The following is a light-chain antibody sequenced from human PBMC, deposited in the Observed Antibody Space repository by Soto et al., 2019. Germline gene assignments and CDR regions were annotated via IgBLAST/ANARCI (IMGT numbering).Light chain of an antibody. V-gene: IGLV1-40*01. CDR2: GNS. J-gene: IGLJ1*01. CDR1: SSNIGAGYD. Sequence: QPVLPQPPSVSGAPGQRVTISCTGSSSNIGAGYDVHWYQQLPGTAPKLLIYGNSNRPSGVPDRFSGSKSGTSASLAITGLQAEDEADYYCQSYDSSLSGSRVFGTGTKLTVL. CDR3: QSYDSSLSGSRV.